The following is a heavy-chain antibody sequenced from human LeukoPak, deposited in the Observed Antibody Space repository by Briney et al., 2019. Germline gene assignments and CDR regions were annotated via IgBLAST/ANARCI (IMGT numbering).Heavy chain of an antibody. CDR1: GYIFSSLW. D-gene: IGHD3-10*01. CDR3: ARWMFYYGSGVFHYHGMDV. Sequence: GESLKISCKGSGYIFSSLWIGWVRQKPGKGLEWMGMIWPHDSDTRYSPSFQGQVTISVDKSISTAYLQWSSLKASDTAIYYCARWMFYYGSGVFHYHGMDVWGQGTTVTVSS. V-gene: IGHV5-51*01. J-gene: IGHJ6*02. CDR2: IWPHDSDT.